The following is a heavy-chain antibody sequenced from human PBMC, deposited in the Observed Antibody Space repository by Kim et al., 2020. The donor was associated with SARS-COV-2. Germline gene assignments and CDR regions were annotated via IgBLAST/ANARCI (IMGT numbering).Heavy chain of an antibody. CDR1: GFTFSSYD. Sequence: GGSLRLSCAASGFTFSSYDMHWVRQATGKGLEWVSAIGTAGDTYYPGSVKGRFTISRENAKNSLYLQMNSLRAGDTAVYYCARAQVSGYYYYYGMDVWGQGTTVTVSS. J-gene: IGHJ6*02. CDR3: ARAQVSGYYYYYGMDV. CDR2: IGTAGDT. V-gene: IGHV3-13*01. D-gene: IGHD3-3*01.